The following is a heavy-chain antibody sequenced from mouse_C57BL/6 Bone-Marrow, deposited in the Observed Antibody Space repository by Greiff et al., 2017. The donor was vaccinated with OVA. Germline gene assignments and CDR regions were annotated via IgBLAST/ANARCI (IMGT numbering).Heavy chain of an antibody. CDR1: GYAFTNYL. V-gene: IGHV1-54*01. CDR2: INPGSGGT. CDR3: ARWKDYDVGSFDY. D-gene: IGHD2-4*01. J-gene: IGHJ2*01. Sequence: VQLQQSGAELVRPGTSVKVSCKASGYAFTNYLIEWVKQRPGQGLEWIGVINPGSGGTNYNEKFKGKATLTADKSSSTAYMQLSSLTSEDSAVYFCARWKDYDVGSFDYWGQGTTLTVSS.